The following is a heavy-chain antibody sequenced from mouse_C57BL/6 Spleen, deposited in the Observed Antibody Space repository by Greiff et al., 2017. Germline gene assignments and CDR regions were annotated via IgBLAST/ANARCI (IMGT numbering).Heavy chain of an antibody. J-gene: IGHJ4*01. V-gene: IGHV1-18*01. CDR3: ARFSICYSNYDYAMDY. Sequence: DVQLQESGPELVKPGASVKIPCKASGYTFTDYNMDWVKQSHGKSLEWIGDINPNNGGTIYNQKFKGKATLTVDKSSSTAYMELRSLTSEDTAVXYCARFSICYSNYDYAMDYWGQGTSVTVSS. D-gene: IGHD2-5*01. CDR2: INPNNGGT. CDR1: GYTFTDYN.